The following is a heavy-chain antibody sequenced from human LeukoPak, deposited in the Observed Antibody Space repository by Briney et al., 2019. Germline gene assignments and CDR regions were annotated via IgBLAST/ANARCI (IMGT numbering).Heavy chain of an antibody. Sequence: GGSLRLSCAASGFTFSNYAMSWVRQAPGKGLEWVSTIIGSGGSTYYADSVKGRFTISRDNSKNTLYLQMGGLRPEDMAVYYCARWGGGLDYWGQGTLVTVSS. D-gene: IGHD2-15*01. CDR1: GFTFSNYA. V-gene: IGHV3-23*01. J-gene: IGHJ4*02. CDR3: ARWGGGLDY. CDR2: IIGSGGST.